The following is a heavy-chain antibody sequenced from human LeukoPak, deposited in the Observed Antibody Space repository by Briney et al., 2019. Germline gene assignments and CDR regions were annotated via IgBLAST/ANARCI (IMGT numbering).Heavy chain of an antibody. CDR3: ARALGSSWCQDYFDY. Sequence: ASVKVSCKASGYTFTGYYMHWVRQAPGQGLEWMGWINPNSGGTNYAQKFQGRVTMTRDTSISTAYMELSRLRSDDAAVYYCARALGSSWCQDYFDYWGQGTLVTVS. CDR2: INPNSGGT. J-gene: IGHJ4*02. D-gene: IGHD6-13*01. CDR1: GYTFTGYY. V-gene: IGHV1-2*02.